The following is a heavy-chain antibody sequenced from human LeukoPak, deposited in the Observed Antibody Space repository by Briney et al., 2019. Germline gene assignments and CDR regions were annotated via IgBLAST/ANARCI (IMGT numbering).Heavy chain of an antibody. D-gene: IGHD3-22*01. J-gene: IGHJ4*02. CDR1: GGSISSGDYY. CDR3: ARVVADSSGYYLFDY. CDR2: IYYSAST. V-gene: IGHV4-30-4*01. Sequence: PSETLSLTCTVSGGSISSGDYYWSWIRQPPGKGLEWIGYIYYSASTYYNPSLKSRVTISVDTSKNQFSLKLSSVTAADTAVYYCARVVADSSGYYLFDYWGQGTLVTVSS.